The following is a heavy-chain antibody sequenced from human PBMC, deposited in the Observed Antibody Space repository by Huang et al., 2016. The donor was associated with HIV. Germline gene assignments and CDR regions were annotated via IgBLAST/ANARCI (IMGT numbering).Heavy chain of an antibody. CDR3: AKDPSSPYGDSYFEQ. CDR2: IRGSGHST. V-gene: IGHV3-23*01. Sequence: VQLLESGGGLVQPGGSLRLSCAASGFTFIDFAMSGVRQAPGKGLEWVSAIRGSGHSTYYADSVKGRFTISRDNSKNTLYLQMNKLRVEDTAVYFCAKDPSSPYGDSYFEQWGQGTLVTVSP. CDR1: GFTFIDFA. D-gene: IGHD4-17*01. J-gene: IGHJ4*02.